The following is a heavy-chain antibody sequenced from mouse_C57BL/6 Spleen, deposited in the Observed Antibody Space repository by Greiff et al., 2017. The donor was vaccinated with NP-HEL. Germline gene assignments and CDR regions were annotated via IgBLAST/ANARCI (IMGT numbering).Heavy chain of an antibody. Sequence: LQQSGGGLVQPGGSMKLSCAASGFTFSDAWMDWVRQSPEKGLEWVAEIRNKANNHATYYAESVKGRFTISRDDSKSSVYLQMNSLRAEDTGIYYCTRSLGYFYFDYWGQGTTLTVSS. V-gene: IGHV6-6*01. CDR1: GFTFSDAW. D-gene: IGHD2-3*01. CDR2: IRNKANNHAT. CDR3: TRSLGYFYFDY. J-gene: IGHJ2*01.